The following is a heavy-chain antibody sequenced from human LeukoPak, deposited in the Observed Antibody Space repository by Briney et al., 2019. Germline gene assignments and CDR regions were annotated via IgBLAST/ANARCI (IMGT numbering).Heavy chain of an antibody. V-gene: IGHV4-59*01. D-gene: IGHD3-10*01. CDR1: GGSISSFC. Sequence: SETLSLTCTVSGGSISSFCWNWIRQPPGKRLEWIGYIYYTGSTNYNPSLKSRVTVSVDTSTNQFSLNLSSVTAADTAVYYCARASAYFGELDYYFDYWGQGTLVTVSS. J-gene: IGHJ4*02. CDR2: IYYTGST. CDR3: ARASAYFGELDYYFDY.